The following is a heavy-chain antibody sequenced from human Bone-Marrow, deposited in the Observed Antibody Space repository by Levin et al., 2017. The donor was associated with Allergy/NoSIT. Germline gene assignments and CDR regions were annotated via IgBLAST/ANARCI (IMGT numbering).Heavy chain of an antibody. CDR2: ITPSVSRT. CDR1: GFTFSSYA. D-gene: IGHD4-17*01. CDR3: AKHRGVGDYDWYFDL. V-gene: IGHV3-23*01. J-gene: IGHJ2*01. Sequence: GGSLRLSCAASGFTFSSYAMSWVRQPPGKGLEWVSTITPSVSRTYYADSVKGRFTVSRDNYKNTLYLQMNSLRAEDTAIYCCAKHRGVGDYDWYFDLWGRGTLVTVSS.